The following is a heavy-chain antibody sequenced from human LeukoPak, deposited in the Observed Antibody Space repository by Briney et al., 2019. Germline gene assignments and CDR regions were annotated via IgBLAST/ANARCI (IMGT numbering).Heavy chain of an antibody. CDR3: ATTGYCSGGSCYGEYFQH. J-gene: IGHJ1*01. V-gene: IGHV4-59*08. CDR1: GGSLSSYY. CDR2: MYYTGST. Sequence: SETLSLTCTVSGGSLSSYYWSWIRQPPGKGLEWIGHMYYTGSTNYNASLKSRVTTSVDTSKNQFSLKLSSVTAADTAVYYCATTGYCSGGSCYGEYFQHWGQGTLVTVSS. D-gene: IGHD2-15*01.